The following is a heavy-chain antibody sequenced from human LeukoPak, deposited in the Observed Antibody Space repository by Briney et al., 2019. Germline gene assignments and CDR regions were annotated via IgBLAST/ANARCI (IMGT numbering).Heavy chain of an antibody. Sequence: ASVTVSCTASGYTFTSYGISWVRQAPGQGLEWMGWINTNTGNPTYAQGFTGRFVFSLDTSVSTAYLQISSLKAEDTAVYYCARSHSGSYYSVGYWGQGTLVTVSS. CDR1: GYTFTSYG. CDR2: INTNTGNP. V-gene: IGHV7-4-1*02. D-gene: IGHD1-26*01. J-gene: IGHJ4*02. CDR3: ARSHSGSYYSVGY.